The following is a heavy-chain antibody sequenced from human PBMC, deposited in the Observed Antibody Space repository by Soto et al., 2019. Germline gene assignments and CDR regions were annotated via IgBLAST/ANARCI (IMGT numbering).Heavy chain of an antibody. Sequence: DVRLVESGGGLVQPGGSLRLSCAASGITISNYPMSWVRQAPGKGRDWVSGISGSGDTTYYADSAKGRFTISKAISKNSLFLQLDSLRVADSALYFCVKDDGGYPSTAPHWGQGTLVTVSP. CDR2: ISGSGDTT. CDR1: GITISNYP. D-gene: IGHD4-17*01. J-gene: IGHJ4*02. V-gene: IGHV3-23*04. CDR3: VKDDGGYPSTAPH.